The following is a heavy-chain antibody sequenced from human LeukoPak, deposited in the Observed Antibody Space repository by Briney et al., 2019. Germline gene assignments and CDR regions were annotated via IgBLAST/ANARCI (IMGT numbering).Heavy chain of an antibody. CDR3: ARGGQDTMIRGVIMDY. D-gene: IGHD3-10*01. CDR2: IKHSGST. CDR1: GGSFSGYY. Sequence: PSETLSLTCAVYGGSFSGYYWSWIRQPPGKGLEWIGEIKHSGSTNYNPPLKSLVTISVDTSKNQFSLKLSSVTAADTAVYYCARGGQDTMIRGVIMDYWGQGTLVTVSS. V-gene: IGHV4-34*01. J-gene: IGHJ4*02.